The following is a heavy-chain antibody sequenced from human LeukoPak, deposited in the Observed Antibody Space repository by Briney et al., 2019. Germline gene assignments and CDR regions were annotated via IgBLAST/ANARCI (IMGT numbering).Heavy chain of an antibody. D-gene: IGHD3-10*01. J-gene: IGHJ4*02. CDR3: AKDYAYYYGSGIGGFEY. V-gene: IGHV3-23*01. Sequence: GGSLRLSCAASGFTFSSYAMSWVRQAPGKGLEWVSAISGSGATTYYADSVKGRFTISRDRSNNTLYLQMNSLRAEDTAVYYCAKDYAYYYGSGIGGFEYWGQGTLVTVSS. CDR2: ISGSGATT. CDR1: GFTFSSYA.